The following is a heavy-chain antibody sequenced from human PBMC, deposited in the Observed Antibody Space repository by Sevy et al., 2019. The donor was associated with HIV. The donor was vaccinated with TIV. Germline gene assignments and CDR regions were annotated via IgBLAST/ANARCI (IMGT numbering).Heavy chain of an antibody. CDR1: GFTFSNAW. CDR3: TTGGGYNAFDI. V-gene: IGHV3-15*01. J-gene: IGHJ3*02. CDR2: IKSKTDGGTT. D-gene: IGHD3-22*01. Sequence: WGSLRLSCAASGFTFSNAWMSWVRQAPGKGLEWVGRIKSKTDGGTTDYAAPVKGRFTISRDDSKNTLYLQMNSLKSENTAVYYCTTGGGYNAFDIWGQGTMVTVSS.